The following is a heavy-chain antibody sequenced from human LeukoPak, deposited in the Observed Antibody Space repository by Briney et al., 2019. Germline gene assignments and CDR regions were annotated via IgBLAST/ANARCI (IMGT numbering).Heavy chain of an antibody. D-gene: IGHD2-15*01. J-gene: IGHJ5*02. V-gene: IGHV3-7*03. CDR2: IKQDGSEK. CDR3: ARFRDRDCSGGSCYSGHWFDP. Sequence: TGGSLRLSCAASGFTFSSYWMSWVRQAPGKGLEWVANIKQDGSEKYYVDSVKGRFTISRDNAKNSLYLQMDSLRAEDTAVYYCARFRDRDCSGGSCYSGHWFDPWGQGTLVTVSS. CDR1: GFTFSSYW.